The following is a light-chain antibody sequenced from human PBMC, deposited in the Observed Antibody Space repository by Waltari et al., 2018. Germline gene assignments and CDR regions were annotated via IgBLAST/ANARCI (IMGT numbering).Light chain of an antibody. CDR3: ASWGDGLSGPSVV. Sequence: QSVLTQPPSASGTPGQRVTISCSGSSSNIGTNYIYWYQQLPGPAPKLLIFRNDRRPSGVPDRFSASNSGTSAPLAISGLRSEDEADYYCASWGDGLSGPSVVFGGGTKLTVL. CDR2: RND. J-gene: IGLJ2*01. CDR1: SSNIGTNY. V-gene: IGLV1-47*01.